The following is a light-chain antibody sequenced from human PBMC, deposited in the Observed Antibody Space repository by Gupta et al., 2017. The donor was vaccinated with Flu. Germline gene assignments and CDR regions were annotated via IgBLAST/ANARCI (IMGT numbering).Light chain of an antibody. J-gene: IGKJ4*01. CDR2: GTS. V-gene: IGKV3-15*01. Sequence: ERATLFCRASQSVSSNLAWYQQKPGQAPRLLIYGTSTRATGIPARFSGSGSGTEFTLTISSLQSEDFAVYYCQQYNNWPPLTFGGGTKVEIK. CDR1: QSVSSN. CDR3: QQYNNWPPLT.